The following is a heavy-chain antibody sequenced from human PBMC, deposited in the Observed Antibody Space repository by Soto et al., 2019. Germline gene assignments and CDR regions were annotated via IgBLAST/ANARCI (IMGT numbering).Heavy chain of an antibody. CDR2: IKTDGTST. CDR1: GFTIRSLW. J-gene: IGHJ4*02. V-gene: IGHV3-74*01. Sequence: GGYLRLSCATSGFTIRSLWIHWVRQAPGRGLVWVSRIKTDGTSTSYADSVKGRFTISRDNAKNTLYLQMNSLRAEDTAMYYCARDQDTYGQAVFDSWGQGT. D-gene: IGHD2-15*01. CDR3: ARDQDTYGQAVFDS.